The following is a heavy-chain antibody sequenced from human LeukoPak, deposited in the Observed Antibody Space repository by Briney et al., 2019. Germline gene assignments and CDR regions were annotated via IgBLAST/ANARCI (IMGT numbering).Heavy chain of an antibody. CDR3: ARLYHYDSGGYYPYGAFDI. J-gene: IGHJ3*02. V-gene: IGHV3-66*01. CDR2: IYSGGST. CDR1: GGSISRSSYY. Sequence: ETLSLTCTVSGGSISRSSYYWGWIRQPPGKGLEWVSVIYSGGSTDYADSVKGRFTIFRDNSKNTLYFQMNSLRVEDTAVYYCARLYHYDSGGYYPYGAFDIWGQGTMVTVSS. D-gene: IGHD3-22*01.